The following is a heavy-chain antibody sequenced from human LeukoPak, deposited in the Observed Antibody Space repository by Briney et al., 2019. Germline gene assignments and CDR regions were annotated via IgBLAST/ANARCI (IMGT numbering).Heavy chain of an antibody. CDR1: GYTFTSYG. CDR3: ARFVTTSHYFDY. J-gene: IGHJ4*02. V-gene: IGHV1-18*01. D-gene: IGHD4-11*01. CDR2: ISAYNGNT. Sequence: GASVKVSCKASGYTFTSYGISWVRQAPGQGLEWMGWISAYNGNTNYAQKLQGRVTITADESTSTAYMELSSLRSEDTAVYYCARFVTTSHYFDYWGQGTLVTVSS.